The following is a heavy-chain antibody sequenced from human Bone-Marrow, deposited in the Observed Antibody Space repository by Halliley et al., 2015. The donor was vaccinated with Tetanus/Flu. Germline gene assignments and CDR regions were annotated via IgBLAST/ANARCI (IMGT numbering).Heavy chain of an antibody. J-gene: IGHJ4*02. CDR1: GFTFRTYA. V-gene: IGHV3-30*18. Sequence: SLRLSCAASGFTFRTYAMHWVRQAPGKGLEWVAAISYDGSNTYYRDSVKGRFTISRDNSKDTVYMEVNSLRPEDTAVYYCAKDGYSYGPAYYFDDWGQGTLVTVSS. CDR3: AKDGYSYGPAYYFDD. CDR2: ISYDGSNT. D-gene: IGHD1-26*01.